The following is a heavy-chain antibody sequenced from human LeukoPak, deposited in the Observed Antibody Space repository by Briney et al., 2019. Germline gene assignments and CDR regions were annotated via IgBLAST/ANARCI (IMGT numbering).Heavy chain of an antibody. J-gene: IGHJ2*01. CDR3: ARSILVVVPADDWYFDL. CDR2: IYYSGST. D-gene: IGHD2-2*01. V-gene: IGHV4-39*01. Sequence: SETLSPTCTVSGGSISSSSYYWGWIRQPPGKGLEWIGSIYYSGSTYYNPSLKSRVTISVDTSKNQFSLKLSSVTAADTAVYYCARSILVVVPADDWYFDLWGRGTLVTVSS. CDR1: GGSISSSSYY.